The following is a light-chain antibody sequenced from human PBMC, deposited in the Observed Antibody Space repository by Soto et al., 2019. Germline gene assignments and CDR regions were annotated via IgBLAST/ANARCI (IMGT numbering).Light chain of an antibody. V-gene: IGKV1-5*01. CDR1: QSISSW. CDR3: QQYNSYSPT. CDR2: DAS. Sequence: DIQMTQSPSTLSASVGDRVTITCRASQSISSWLAWYQQKPGKAPKLLIYDASSLEGGVPSRFSGSGSGTEFTLTISSLQPDDFASYYCQQYNSYSPTFDQGTKVEIK. J-gene: IGKJ1*01.